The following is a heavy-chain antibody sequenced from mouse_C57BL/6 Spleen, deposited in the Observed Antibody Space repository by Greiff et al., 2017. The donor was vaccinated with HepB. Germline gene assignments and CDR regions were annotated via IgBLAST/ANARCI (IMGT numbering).Heavy chain of an antibody. CDR2: IDPSDSYT. CDR1: GYTFTSYW. J-gene: IGHJ1*03. D-gene: IGHD1-1*01. CDR3: ARGGYYYGSSYEGYFDV. V-gene: IGHV1-50*01. Sequence: QVQLQQPGAELVKPGASVKLPCKASGYTFTSYWMQWVKQRPGQGLEWIGEIDPSDSYTNYNQKFKGKATLTVDTSSSTAYMQLSSLTSEDSAVYYCARGGYYYGSSYEGYFDVWGTGTTVTVSS.